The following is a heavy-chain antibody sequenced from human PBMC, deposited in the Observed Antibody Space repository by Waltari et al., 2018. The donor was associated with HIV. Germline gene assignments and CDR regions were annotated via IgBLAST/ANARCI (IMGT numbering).Heavy chain of an antibody. V-gene: IGHV1-69*01. CDR2: IIPIFGTA. Sequence: QVQLVQSGAEVKKPGSSVKVSCKASGGTCSSYGISWVRQAPGQGLEWMGGIIPIFGTANYAQKFQGRVTITADESTSTAYMELSSLRSEDTAVYYCARDTVAYSGSYYYYYDMDVWGQGTTVTVSS. CDR3: ARDTVAYSGSYYYYYDMDV. D-gene: IGHD1-26*01. J-gene: IGHJ6*02. CDR1: GGTCSSYG.